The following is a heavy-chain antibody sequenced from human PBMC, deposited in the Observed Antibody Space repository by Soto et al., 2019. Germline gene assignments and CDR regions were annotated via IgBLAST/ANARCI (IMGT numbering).Heavy chain of an antibody. CDR1: GYTFTGYY. D-gene: IGHD6-19*01. J-gene: IGHJ3*02. CDR2: INPNSGGT. CDR3: ARETTTAVASTIGAFDI. Sequence: QVQLVQSGAEVKKPGASVKVSCKASGYTFTGYYMHWVRQAPGQGLEWMGWINPNSGGTNYAQKFQGWVTMTRDTSISTAYMELRRLRSDDTAVYYCARETTTAVASTIGAFDIWGQGTMVTVSS. V-gene: IGHV1-2*04.